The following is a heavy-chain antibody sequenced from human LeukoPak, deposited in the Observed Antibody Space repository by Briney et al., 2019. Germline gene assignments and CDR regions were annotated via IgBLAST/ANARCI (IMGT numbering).Heavy chain of an antibody. CDR3: ARSKIAVAGTRGYNWFDP. CDR2: INHSGST. J-gene: IGHJ5*02. V-gene: IGHV4-34*01. CDR1: GGSFSGYY. D-gene: IGHD6-19*01. Sequence: SETLSLTCAVYGGSFSGYYWSWIRQPPGKGLEWIGEINHSGSTNYNPSLKSRVTISVDTSKNQFSLKLSSVTAADTAVYYCARSKIAVAGTRGYNWFDPWGQGTLVTVSS.